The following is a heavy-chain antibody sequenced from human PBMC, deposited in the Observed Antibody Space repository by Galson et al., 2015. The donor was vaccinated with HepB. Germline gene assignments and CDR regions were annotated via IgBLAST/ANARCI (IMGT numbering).Heavy chain of an antibody. CDR2: INAYNGNT. J-gene: IGHJ4*02. CDR1: GYTFTSYG. V-gene: IGHV1-18*01. Sequence: SVKVSCKASGYTFTSYGISWVRQAPGQGLEWMGWINAYNGNTNYAQKLQGRVTMTTDTSTSTAYMELRSLRSEDTAVYYCASNSSGWYSDTEIFAYWGQGTLVTVYS. CDR3: ASNSSGWYSDTEIFAY. D-gene: IGHD6-19*01.